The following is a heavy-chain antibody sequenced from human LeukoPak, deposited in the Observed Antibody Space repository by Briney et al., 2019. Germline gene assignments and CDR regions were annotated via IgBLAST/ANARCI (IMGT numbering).Heavy chain of an antibody. CDR3: ARDGYRTAFDI. D-gene: IGHD5-12*01. J-gene: IGHJ3*02. Sequence: ASVKVSCKASGGTFSSYAISWVRQAPGQGLEWMGRIIPILGIANYAQKFQGKVTITADKSTSTAYMELSSLRSEDTAVYYCARDGYRTAFDIWGQGTMVTVSS. CDR2: IIPILGIA. CDR1: GGTFSSYA. V-gene: IGHV1-69*04.